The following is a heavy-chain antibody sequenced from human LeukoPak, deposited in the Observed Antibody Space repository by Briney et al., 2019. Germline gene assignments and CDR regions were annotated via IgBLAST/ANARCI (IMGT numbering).Heavy chain of an antibody. Sequence: PSETLSLTCAVYGGSFSGYYWSWIRQPPGKGLEWIGYIYYSGSTYYNPSLKSRVTISVDTSKNQFSLKLSSVTAADTAVYYCARVSIVGATPPFDYWGQGTLVTVSS. CDR1: GGSFSGYY. CDR2: IYYSGST. V-gene: IGHV4-34*09. J-gene: IGHJ4*02. CDR3: ARVSIVGATPPFDY. D-gene: IGHD1-26*01.